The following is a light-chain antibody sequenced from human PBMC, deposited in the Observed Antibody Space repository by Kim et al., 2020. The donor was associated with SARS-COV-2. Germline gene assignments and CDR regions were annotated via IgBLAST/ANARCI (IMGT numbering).Light chain of an antibody. CDR1: QSVSSN. J-gene: IGKJ5*01. CDR3: QQYNNWPPIT. Sequence: SQGKSAPLSCRASQSVSSNLAWYQQKPGQAPRLLIYGASTRATGIPARFSGSGSGTEFTLTISSLQSEDFAVYYCQQYNNWPPITFGQGTRLEIK. CDR2: GAS. V-gene: IGKV3-15*01.